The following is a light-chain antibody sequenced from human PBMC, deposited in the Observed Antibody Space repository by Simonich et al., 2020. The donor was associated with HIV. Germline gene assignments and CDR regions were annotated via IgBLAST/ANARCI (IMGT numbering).Light chain of an antibody. CDR3: CSYAGSYTLV. Sequence: QSALTQPASVSGSPGQSITISCTGTSSDVGSDNLGSWYQQHPGKAPKLMIYEVSKRPSGVPDRFSGSKSGNTASLTISGLQAEDEADYYCCSYAGSYTLVFGGGTKLTVL. V-gene: IGLV2-23*02. CDR1: SSDVGSDNL. J-gene: IGLJ2*01. CDR2: EVS.